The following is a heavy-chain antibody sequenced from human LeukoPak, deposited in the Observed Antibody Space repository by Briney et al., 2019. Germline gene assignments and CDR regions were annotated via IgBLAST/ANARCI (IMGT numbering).Heavy chain of an antibody. Sequence: SGGSLRLSCAASGFTVSSSYISWVRQAPGKGLEWVSAIYSGGTTYYADSVRGRFTISRDNSKNTLYLPMNSLRAGDTAMYHCARQTGESTNFDNWGQGTLVTVSS. D-gene: IGHD2-2*01. J-gene: IGHJ4*02. CDR2: IYSGGTT. CDR1: GFTVSSSY. V-gene: IGHV3-53*01. CDR3: ARQTGESTNFDN.